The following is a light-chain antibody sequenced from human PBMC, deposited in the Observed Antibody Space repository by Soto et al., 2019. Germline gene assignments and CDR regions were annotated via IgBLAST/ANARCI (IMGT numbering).Light chain of an antibody. CDR1: TSDVGSYKL. J-gene: IGLJ1*01. V-gene: IGLV2-23*01. CDR2: DDT. CDR3: CSYGGRNTYI. Sequence: QSFLTQPASVSGSPGQSITISCTGSTSDVGSYKLVSWYQQHPGKAPKLMIYDDTKRPSGVSTRFSGSKSASTASLTISGLQAEDEADYYCCSYGGRNTYIFATGTKVTVL.